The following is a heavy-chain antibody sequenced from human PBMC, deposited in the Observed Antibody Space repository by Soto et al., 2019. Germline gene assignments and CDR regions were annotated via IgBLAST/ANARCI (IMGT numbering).Heavy chain of an antibody. Sequence: QVQLVESGGGVVQPGRSLRLSCAASGFTFSSYGMHWVRQAPGKGLEWLAVIWYDGSNKYYADSVKGRFTISRDNSKNTLYLQRNSLRAEDTAVYYCARDRHSYGHIPDYYYGRDVWGRGTTVTVSS. D-gene: IGHD5-18*01. J-gene: IGHJ6*02. CDR1: GFTFSSYG. V-gene: IGHV3-33*01. CDR3: ARDRHSYGHIPDYYYGRDV. CDR2: IWYDGSNK.